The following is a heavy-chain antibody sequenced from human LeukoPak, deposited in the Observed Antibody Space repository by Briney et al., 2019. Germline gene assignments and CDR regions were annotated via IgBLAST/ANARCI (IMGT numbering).Heavy chain of an antibody. D-gene: IGHD6-13*01. Sequence: GGSLRLSCAASGFTFSSYWMSWVRQALGKGLEWVANIKQDGSEKYYVDSVKGRFTISRDNAKNSLYLQMNSLRAEDTAAYYCARDPGTDGSSWYVLDNWGQGTLVTVSA. J-gene: IGHJ4*02. CDR2: IKQDGSEK. V-gene: IGHV3-7*01. CDR1: GFTFSSYW. CDR3: ARDPGTDGSSWYVLDN.